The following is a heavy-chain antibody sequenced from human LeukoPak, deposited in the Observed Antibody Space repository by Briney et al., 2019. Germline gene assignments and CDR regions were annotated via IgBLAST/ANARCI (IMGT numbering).Heavy chain of an antibody. Sequence: GGSLRLSCVASGFTFSSYWMHWVRQDPRKGLVWVSRINGDGRNINYADSVKGRFTISRDNSNNTLYLQMNGLRPDDTAVYYCAKDQRGFSYGYSYLFDPRGQGTLVTVSS. V-gene: IGHV3-74*01. CDR1: GFTFSSYW. J-gene: IGHJ5*02. D-gene: IGHD5-18*01. CDR3: AKDQRGFSYGYSYLFDP. CDR2: INGDGRNI.